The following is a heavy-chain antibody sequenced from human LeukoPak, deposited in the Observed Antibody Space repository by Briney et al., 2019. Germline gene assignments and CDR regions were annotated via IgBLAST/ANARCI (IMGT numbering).Heavy chain of an antibody. CDR3: ATEDYGDYDYYGMDV. Sequence: SVKVSCKASGGTFSSYAISWVRQAPGQGLEWMGRIIPILGIANYAQKFRGRVTITADKSTSTVYMELSSLRSEDTAVYYCATEDYGDYDYYGMDVWGQGTTVTVSS. D-gene: IGHD4-17*01. CDR1: GGTFSSYA. V-gene: IGHV1-69*04. J-gene: IGHJ6*02. CDR2: IIPILGIA.